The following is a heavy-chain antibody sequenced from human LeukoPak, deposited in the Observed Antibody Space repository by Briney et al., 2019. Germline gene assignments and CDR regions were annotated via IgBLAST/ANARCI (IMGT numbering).Heavy chain of an antibody. J-gene: IGHJ4*02. CDR3: TRGGEYSASPGVD. V-gene: IGHV1-2*04. D-gene: IGHD6-6*01. CDR1: GYTFAGYY. Sequence: ASVKVSCKASGYTFAGYYMHWVRQAPGQGLEWMGWINPNSGGTNYAQKFQGWVTMTRDTSISTAYMELSRLRSDDTAVYYCTRGGEYSASPGVDWGQGTLVTVSS. CDR2: INPNSGGT.